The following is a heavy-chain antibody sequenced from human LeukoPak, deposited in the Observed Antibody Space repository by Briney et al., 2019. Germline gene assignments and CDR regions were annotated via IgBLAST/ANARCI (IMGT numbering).Heavy chain of an antibody. Sequence: GGSLRLSCAASGFIYDDYAMHWVRQAPGKDLEWVSGISWNSGSVVYADSVKGRFTISRDNAKNSLYLQMNSLRAEDTAFYYCAKSRTAFFSYGHLLDPWGQGTLVTVSS. V-gene: IGHV3-9*01. D-gene: IGHD5-18*01. CDR2: ISWNSGSV. J-gene: IGHJ5*02. CDR3: AKSRTAFFSYGHLLDP. CDR1: GFIYDDYA.